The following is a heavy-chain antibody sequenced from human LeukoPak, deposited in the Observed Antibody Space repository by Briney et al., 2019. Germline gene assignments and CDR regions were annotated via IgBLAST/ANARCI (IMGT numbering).Heavy chain of an antibody. CDR2: TNWNGDTT. V-gene: IGHV3-20*04. CDR3: ARQTRGYVYYFDY. Sequence: GGSLRLSCAASGFPFQDSGLSWVRQAPGKGLEWISGTNWNGDTTVYADSVKCRFTMSRDNAKNSLYLQMNSLRADDTAFYYCARQTRGYVYYFDYWGQGTLVTVSS. CDR1: GFPFQDSG. D-gene: IGHD2-2*01. J-gene: IGHJ4*02.